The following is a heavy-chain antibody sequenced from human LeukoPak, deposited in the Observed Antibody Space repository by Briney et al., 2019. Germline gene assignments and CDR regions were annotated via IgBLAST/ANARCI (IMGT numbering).Heavy chain of an antibody. CDR1: GFTFSDHY. CDR2: SRNKANSYTT. V-gene: IGHV3-72*01. Sequence: GGSLRLSCAGSGFTFSDHYIDWVRQAPGKGLEWVGRSRNKANSYTTEYAASVKGRFIISRDDSESSLYLQMNSLTAEDTAVYYCARTAPYDFHNSYWGQGTLVTVSS. D-gene: IGHD3-3*01. CDR3: ARTAPYDFHNSY. J-gene: IGHJ4*02.